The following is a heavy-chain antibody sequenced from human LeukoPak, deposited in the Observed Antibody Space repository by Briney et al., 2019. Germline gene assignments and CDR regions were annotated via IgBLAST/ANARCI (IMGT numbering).Heavy chain of an antibody. J-gene: IGHJ5*02. CDR1: GYTFTGYY. D-gene: IGHD2-15*01. Sequence: GASVKASCKASGYTFTGYYMHWVRQAPGQGLEWMGWINPNSGGTNYAQKFQGRVTMTRDTSISTAYMELSRLRSDDTAVYYCARGRVYCSGGSCYFFRFDPWGQGTLVTVSS. CDR3: ARGRVYCSGGSCYFFRFDP. CDR2: INPNSGGT. V-gene: IGHV1-2*02.